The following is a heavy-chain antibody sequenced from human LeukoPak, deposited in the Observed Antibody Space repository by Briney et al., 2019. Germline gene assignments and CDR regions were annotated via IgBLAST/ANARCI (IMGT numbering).Heavy chain of an antibody. CDR3: ARDRAAPRDYYGMDV. CDR1: GFTVSSNY. CDR2: IYSGGST. Sequence: PGGSLRLSCAAFGFTVSSNYMSWVRQAPGKGQEWVSVIYSGGSTYYADSVKGRFTISRDNSKNTLYLQMNSLRAEDTAVYYCARDRAAPRDYYGMDVWGQGTTVTVSS. D-gene: IGHD6-13*01. V-gene: IGHV3-66*01. J-gene: IGHJ6*02.